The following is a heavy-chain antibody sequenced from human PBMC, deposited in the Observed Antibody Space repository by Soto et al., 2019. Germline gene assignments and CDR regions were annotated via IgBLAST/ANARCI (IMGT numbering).Heavy chain of an antibody. CDR3: AKVGATTFSAAEYFQH. V-gene: IGHV3-23*01. J-gene: IGHJ1*01. CDR1: GFTFSSYA. CDR2: ISGSGGST. Sequence: GGSLRLSCAASGFTFSSYAMSWVRRAPGKGLEWVSAISGSGGSTYYADSVKGRFTISRDNSKNTLYLQMNSLRAEDTAVYYCAKVGATTFSAAEYFQHWGQGTLVTVSS. D-gene: IGHD1-26*01.